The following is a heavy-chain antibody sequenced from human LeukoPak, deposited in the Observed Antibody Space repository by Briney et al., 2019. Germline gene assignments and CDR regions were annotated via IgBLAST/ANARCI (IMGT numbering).Heavy chain of an antibody. V-gene: IGHV3-7*01. D-gene: IGHD1-7*01. CDR2: IKQDGSEK. J-gene: IGHJ6*02. CDR3: ARDTGTTGPYYYYGMDV. Sequence: GGSLRLSCAASGFTFDDYDMSWVRQVPGKGLEWVANIKQDGSEKYYVDSVKGRFTISRDNAKNSLYLQMNSLRAEDTAVYYCARDTGTTGPYYYYGMDVWGQGTTVTVSS. CDR1: GFTFDDYD.